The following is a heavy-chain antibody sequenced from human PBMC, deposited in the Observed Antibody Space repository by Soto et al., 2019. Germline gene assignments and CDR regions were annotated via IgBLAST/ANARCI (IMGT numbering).Heavy chain of an antibody. CDR2: IYSGQTT. V-gene: IGHV3-66*01. CDR1: GFTVNSNY. CDR3: ARIISGWYKD. J-gene: IGHJ4*02. Sequence: PGESLRLSCIASGFTVNSNYMSWVRQAPGKGLEWVSLIYSGQTTYYADSVKGRFTISRDNSKNTLYLQMNSLRAEDTAVYYCARIISGWYKDWGQGTLVTVSS. D-gene: IGHD6-19*01.